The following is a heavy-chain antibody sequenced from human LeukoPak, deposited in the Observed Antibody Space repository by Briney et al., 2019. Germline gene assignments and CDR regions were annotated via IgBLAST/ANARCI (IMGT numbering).Heavy chain of an antibody. CDR3: ARESHSGWFDY. CDR2: INPNSGVT. V-gene: IGHV1-2*02. D-gene: IGHD6-19*01. Sequence: ASVKVSCKASGYTFTGHYIHWVRQAPGQGLVWMGWINPNSGVTSYAQKFQGGVSMTRDTSISTAYMDLSRLTSDDTAVYYCARESHSGWFDYWGQGTLVTVSS. CDR1: GYTFTGHY. J-gene: IGHJ4*02.